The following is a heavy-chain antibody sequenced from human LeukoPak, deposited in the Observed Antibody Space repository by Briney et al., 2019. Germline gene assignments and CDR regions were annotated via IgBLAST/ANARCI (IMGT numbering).Heavy chain of an antibody. Sequence: SETLSLTCTVSGGSISSSSYYWGWIRQPPGKGLEWIGSIYYSGSTYYNPSLKSRVTISVDTSKNQFSLKLSSVTAADTAVYYCASLGSGYSYGTLFDYWGQGTLVTVSS. D-gene: IGHD5-18*01. V-gene: IGHV4-39*01. J-gene: IGHJ4*02. CDR2: IYYSGST. CDR3: ASLGSGYSYGTLFDY. CDR1: GGSISSSSYY.